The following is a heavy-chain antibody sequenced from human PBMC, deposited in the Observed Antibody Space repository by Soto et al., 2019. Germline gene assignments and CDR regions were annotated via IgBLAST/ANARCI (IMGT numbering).Heavy chain of an antibody. CDR3: AHVLYDILTTFYFDF. D-gene: IGHD3-9*01. J-gene: IGHJ4*02. Sequence: SGPTLVNPTQILTLTCTFSGFSLSTSGVAVGWIRQPPGKALEWLALIYWDDDKRYSPSLKSRLTITKDTSKNQVVLTMTKMDPVDTATYYCAHVLYDILTTFYFDFWGQGNLVTVS. CDR2: IYWDDDK. CDR1: GFSLSTSGVA. V-gene: IGHV2-5*02.